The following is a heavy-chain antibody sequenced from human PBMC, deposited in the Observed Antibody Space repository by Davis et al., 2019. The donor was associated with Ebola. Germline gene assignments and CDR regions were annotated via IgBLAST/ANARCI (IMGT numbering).Heavy chain of an antibody. CDR1: GGTFSSYA. D-gene: IGHD2-15*01. V-gene: IGHV1-69*13. CDR2: IIPIFGTA. CDR3: GIVVVVAATSPYYYYGMDV. Sequence: SVKVSCKASGGTFSSYAISWVRQAPGQGLEWMGGIIPIFGTANYAQKFQGRVTITADESTSTAYMELSSLRSEDTAVYYCGIVVVVAATSPYYYYGMDVWGQGTTVTVSS. J-gene: IGHJ6*02.